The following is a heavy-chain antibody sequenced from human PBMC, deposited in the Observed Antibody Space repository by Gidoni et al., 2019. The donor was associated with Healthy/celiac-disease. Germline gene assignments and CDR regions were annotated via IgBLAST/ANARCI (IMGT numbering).Heavy chain of an antibody. D-gene: IGHD3-22*01. CDR2: IYYSGRT. Sequence: QLQLQESGPGLVKPQETLSLTCTVSDGPISSSSYYWGWLRQPPGKGLEWIGSIYYSGRTYYNPSLKSRVTISVDTSKNQFSLKLSSVTAADTAVYYCASPGITMIVVPYAFDIWGQGTMVTVSS. CDR1: DGPISSSSYY. V-gene: IGHV4-39*01. CDR3: ASPGITMIVVPYAFDI. J-gene: IGHJ3*02.